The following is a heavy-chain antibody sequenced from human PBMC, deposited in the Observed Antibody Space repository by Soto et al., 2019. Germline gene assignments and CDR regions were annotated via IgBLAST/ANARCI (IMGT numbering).Heavy chain of an antibody. CDR2: ISQSGTA. Sequence: QLQLQESGPGLVKPSETLSLTCAVSGGSVSRRNWWSWVRQPPGKGLEWVGQISQSGTANYNPSLKSRVTISVDKSKNQFSLILRSVTAADTAVYFCARHGGTFFDYWGQGILVTVPS. CDR3: ARHGGTFFDY. D-gene: IGHD2-15*01. CDR1: GGSVSRRNW. V-gene: IGHV4-4*02. J-gene: IGHJ4*02.